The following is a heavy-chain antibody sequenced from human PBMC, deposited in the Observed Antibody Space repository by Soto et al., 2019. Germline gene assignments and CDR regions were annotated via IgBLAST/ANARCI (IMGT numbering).Heavy chain of an antibody. Sequence: GGSLRVSCAASGFTFSSYGMHWVRQAPGKGLQWVAFISYDGSNKYYADSVTGRFTISRDNSKNTLYLQMNSLRAEDTAVYYCARGDGHSYGSTFDCWGQGTLVTVSS. V-gene: IGHV3-30*19. J-gene: IGHJ4*02. CDR1: GFTFSSYG. CDR2: ISYDGSNK. D-gene: IGHD5-18*01. CDR3: ARGDGHSYGSTFDC.